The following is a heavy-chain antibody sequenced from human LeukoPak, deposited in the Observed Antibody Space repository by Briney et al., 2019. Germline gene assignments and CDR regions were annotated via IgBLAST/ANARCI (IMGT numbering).Heavy chain of an antibody. V-gene: IGHV4-39*07. CDR1: GGSISSSSYY. CDR2: IYHSGST. Sequence: SETLSLTCTVSGGSISSSSYYWGWIRQPPGKGLEWIGSIYHSGSTYYNPSLKSRVTISVDTSKNQFSLKLRSVTPADTAVYYCARVVQSTDSSGFYLPEYFQHWGQGTLVTVSS. J-gene: IGHJ1*01. CDR3: ARVVQSTDSSGFYLPEYFQH. D-gene: IGHD3-22*01.